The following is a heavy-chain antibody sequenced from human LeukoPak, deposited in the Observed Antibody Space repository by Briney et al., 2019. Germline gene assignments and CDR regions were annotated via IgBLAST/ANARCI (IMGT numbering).Heavy chain of an antibody. CDR3: ARVLRDLPYYYGMDV. V-gene: IGHV4-30-2*01. CDR2: IYHSGST. Sequence: PSETLSLTCTVSGGSISSGGYSWSWIRQPPGKGLEWIGYIYHSGSTYYNPSLKSRVTISVNRSKNQFSLKLSSVTAADTAVYYCARVLRDLPYYYGMDVWGQGTTVTVSS. D-gene: IGHD2-21*01. J-gene: IGHJ6*02. CDR1: GGSISSGGYS.